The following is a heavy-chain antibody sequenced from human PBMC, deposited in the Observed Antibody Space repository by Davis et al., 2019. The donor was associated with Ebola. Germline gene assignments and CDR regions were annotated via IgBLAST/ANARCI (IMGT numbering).Heavy chain of an antibody. J-gene: IGHJ4*02. CDR3: ARESIAVAGTSFDY. V-gene: IGHV3-33*01. D-gene: IGHD6-19*01. CDR2: IWYDGSNK. Sequence: PGGSLRLSCAASGFTFSSYGMHWVRQAPGKGLEWVAVIWYDGSNKYYADSVKGRFTISRDNAKNSLYLQMNSLRAEDTAVYYCARESIAVAGTSFDYWGQGTLVTVSS. CDR1: GFTFSSYG.